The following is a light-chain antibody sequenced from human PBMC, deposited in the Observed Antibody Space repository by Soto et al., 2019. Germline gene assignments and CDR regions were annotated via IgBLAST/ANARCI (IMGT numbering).Light chain of an antibody. CDR3: LQNYNYPWT. CDR2: GVF. CDR1: QGIRNE. J-gene: IGKJ1*01. Sequence: AIQMTQSPSSLSASVGDRVTITCRASQGIRNELGWYQEKPGKAPKLLIYGVFTLQSGVPSRLSGRGSGTHFTLTITSLQPEDFATYYCLQNYNYPWTFGQGTKVDIK. V-gene: IGKV1-6*01.